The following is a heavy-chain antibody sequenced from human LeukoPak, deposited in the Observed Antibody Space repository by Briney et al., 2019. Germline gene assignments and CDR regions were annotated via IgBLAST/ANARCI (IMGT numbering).Heavy chain of an antibody. D-gene: IGHD6-13*01. J-gene: IGHJ1*01. CDR2: ISASGRST. Sequence: GGSLRLSCAGSGFNFSSFVMTWVRQAPGKGLEWVSSISASGRSTYYVDSVKGRFTISRDNSKNTLYLQMNRLRAEDTAVYYCARDPDSLYSSKGYFQHWGQGTLVTVSS. CDR3: ARDPDSLYSSKGYFQH. V-gene: IGHV3-23*01. CDR1: GFNFSSFV.